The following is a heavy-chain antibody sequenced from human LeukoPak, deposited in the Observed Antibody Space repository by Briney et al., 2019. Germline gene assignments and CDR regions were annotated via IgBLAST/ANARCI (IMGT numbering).Heavy chain of an antibody. CDR3: ARGAGSFDY. CDR2: IYYSGST. J-gene: IGHJ4*02. D-gene: IGHD3-10*01. Sequence: SETLSLTCTVSGGSISSYYWSWIRQPPGKGLEWIGYIYYSGSTNYNPSLKSRVTISVDTSKNQFSLKLSSVTAADTAVYYCARGAGSFDYWGQGTLVTVSS. V-gene: IGHV4-59*01. CDR1: GGSISSYY.